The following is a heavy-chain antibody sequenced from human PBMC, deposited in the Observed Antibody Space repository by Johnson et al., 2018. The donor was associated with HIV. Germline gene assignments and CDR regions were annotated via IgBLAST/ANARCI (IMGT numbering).Heavy chain of an antibody. CDR1: GFTFSYYG. V-gene: IGHV3-30*03. Sequence: QVQLVESGGGVVQPGRSLRLSCAASGFTFSYYGIHWVRQAPGKGLEWVAVISYAGSDKYYSDSVKGRFTISRDNSKNTLYLQMNSLRAEDTAVYYCARSRQVGTPDAFDIWGQGTMVTVSS. D-gene: IGHD1-14*01. J-gene: IGHJ3*02. CDR3: ARSRQVGTPDAFDI. CDR2: ISYAGSDK.